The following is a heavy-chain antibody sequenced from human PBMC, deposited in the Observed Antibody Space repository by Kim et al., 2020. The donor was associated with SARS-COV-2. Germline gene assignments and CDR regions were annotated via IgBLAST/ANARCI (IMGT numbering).Heavy chain of an antibody. Sequence: GGSLRLSCAASGFTFSSYAMSWVRQAPGKGLEWVSAISGSGGSTYYADSVKGRFTISRDNSKNTLYLQMNSLRAEDTAVYYRAKIDPPLPAAFFGVVILYFDYWGQGTLVTVSS. CDR1: GFTFSSYA. CDR2: ISGSGGST. V-gene: IGHV3-23*01. D-gene: IGHD3-3*01. CDR3: AKIDPPLPAAFFGVVILYFDY. J-gene: IGHJ4*02.